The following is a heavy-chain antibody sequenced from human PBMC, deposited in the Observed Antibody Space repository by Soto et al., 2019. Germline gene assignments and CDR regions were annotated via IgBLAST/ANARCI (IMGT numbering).Heavy chain of an antibody. CDR1: GGTLSAYG. Sequence: SLKVSCKASGGTLSAYGISWLRQAPGQGLEWMGGIIPIFGTPTYAQKSQGRVTFTADESTSTVYMELNSLKSDDTALYYCAREKFTAAWGAFHIWGQGTMVTVSS. CDR2: IIPIFGTP. D-gene: IGHD3-16*01. V-gene: IGHV1-69*13. J-gene: IGHJ3*02. CDR3: AREKFTAAWGAFHI.